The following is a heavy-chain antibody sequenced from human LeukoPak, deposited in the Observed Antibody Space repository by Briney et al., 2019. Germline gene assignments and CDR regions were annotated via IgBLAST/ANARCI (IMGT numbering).Heavy chain of an antibody. CDR2: ISSSSSYI. V-gene: IGHV3-21*01. CDR3: ARAYCGGDCYSGLFDY. D-gene: IGHD2-21*02. J-gene: IGHJ4*02. CDR1: GFTFSSYS. Sequence: GGSLRLSCAASGFTFSSYSMNWVRQAPGKGLEWVSSISSSSSYIYYADSVKGRFTISRDNAKNSLYLQMNSLRTEDTAVYYCARAYCGGDCYSGLFDYWGQGTLVTVSS.